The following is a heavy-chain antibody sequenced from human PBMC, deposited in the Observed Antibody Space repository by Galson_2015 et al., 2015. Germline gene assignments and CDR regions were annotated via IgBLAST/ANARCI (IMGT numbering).Heavy chain of an antibody. CDR3: ARDYDYVWGSPDAFDI. J-gene: IGHJ3*02. CDR1: GFTFSSYG. D-gene: IGHD3-16*01. Sequence: SLRLSCAASGFTFSSYGMHWVRQAPGKGLEWVAVISYDGSNKYYADSVKGRFTISRDNSKNTLYLQMNSLRAEDTAVYYCARDYDYVWGSPDAFDIWGKGTTVTVSS. V-gene: IGHV3-30*03. CDR2: ISYDGSNK.